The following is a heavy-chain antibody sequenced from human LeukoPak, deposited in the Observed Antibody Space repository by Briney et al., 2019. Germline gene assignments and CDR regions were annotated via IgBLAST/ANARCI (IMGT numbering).Heavy chain of an antibody. J-gene: IGHJ4*02. Sequence: PGRSLRLSCAASGFTFSSYAMHWVRQAPGKGLERVAVISYDGSNKYYADSVKGRFTISRDNSKNTLYLQMNSLRAEDTAVYYCARDSLDYYDSSGGFDYWGQGTLVTVSS. CDR3: ARDSLDYYDSSGGFDY. V-gene: IGHV3-30-3*01. CDR2: ISYDGSNK. CDR1: GFTFSSYA. D-gene: IGHD3-22*01.